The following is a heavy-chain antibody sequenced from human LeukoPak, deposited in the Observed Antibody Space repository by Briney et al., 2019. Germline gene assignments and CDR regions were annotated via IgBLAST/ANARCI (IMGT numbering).Heavy chain of an antibody. CDR3: ARDPRGGTSRDNWFDP. J-gene: IGHJ5*02. CDR2: ISYTGST. CDR1: GGSISNYY. D-gene: IGHD1-1*01. V-gene: IGHV4-59*01. Sequence: PSETLSLTCTVSGGSISNYYWSWIRQPPGKGLEWIGNISYTGSTNYNPSLKSRVTISVDTSKNQFSLKVSSVTAADTAVYYCARDPRGGTSRDNWFDPWGQGTLVTVSS.